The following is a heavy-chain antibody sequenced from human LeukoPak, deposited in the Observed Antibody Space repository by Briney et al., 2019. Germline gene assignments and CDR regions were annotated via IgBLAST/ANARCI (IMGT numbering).Heavy chain of an antibody. CDR3: AKNYGDPHYYFDY. D-gene: IGHD4-17*01. Sequence: SVKVSCKASGGTFSSYAISWVRQAPGQGLEWMGGIIPIFGTANYAQKFQGRVTITTDESTSTAYMELSSLRSEDTAVYYCAKNYGDPHYYFDYWGQGTLVTVSS. CDR2: IIPIFGTA. J-gene: IGHJ4*02. V-gene: IGHV1-69*05. CDR1: GGTFSSYA.